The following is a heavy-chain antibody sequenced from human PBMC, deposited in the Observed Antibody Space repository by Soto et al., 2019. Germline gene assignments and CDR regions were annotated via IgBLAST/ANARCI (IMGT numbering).Heavy chain of an antibody. J-gene: IGHJ4*02. D-gene: IGHD1-26*01. CDR1: GFTFSSYA. Sequence: SGGSLRLSCAASGFTFSSYAMSWVRQAPGKGLEWVSAISGSGGSTYYADSVKGRFTISRDNSKNTLYLQMNSLRAEDTAVYYCAEVLELEGARPMWYFDYWGQGTLVTVSS. CDR3: AEVLELEGARPMWYFDY. V-gene: IGHV3-23*01. CDR2: ISGSGGST.